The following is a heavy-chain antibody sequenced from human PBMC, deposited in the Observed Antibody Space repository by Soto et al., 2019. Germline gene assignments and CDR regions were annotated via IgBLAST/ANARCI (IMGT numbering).Heavy chain of an antibody. CDR1: GFTFTTYN. CDR2: ISSTSSTI. Sequence: EVQLVESGGGLVQPGGSLRLSCAASGFTFTTYNMNWVRQAPGKGPEWVSYISSTSSTIYYADSLKGRFTISRDNAKNSLYLQMNSLRVEDTAVYYCARDLAVSTSTDFDYWGQGTLVTVSS. J-gene: IGHJ4*02. V-gene: IGHV3-48*01. CDR3: ARDLAVSTSTDFDY. D-gene: IGHD2-8*02.